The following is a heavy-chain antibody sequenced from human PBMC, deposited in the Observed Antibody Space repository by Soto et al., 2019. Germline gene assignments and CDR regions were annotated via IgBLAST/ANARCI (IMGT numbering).Heavy chain of an antibody. J-gene: IGHJ6*03. D-gene: IGHD6-6*01. V-gene: IGHV1-18*01. CDR1: GYTFTSYG. CDR2: ISAYNGNT. CDR3: AGEGIAARGRSYYYYCYYMDV. Sequence: QVQLVQSGAEVKKPGASVKVSCKASGYTFTSYGISWVRQAPGQGLEWMGWISAYNGNTNYAQKLQGRVTMTTDTSTSTAYMELRSLRSDDTAVYYCAGEGIAARGRSYYYYCYYMDVWGKGTTVTVSS.